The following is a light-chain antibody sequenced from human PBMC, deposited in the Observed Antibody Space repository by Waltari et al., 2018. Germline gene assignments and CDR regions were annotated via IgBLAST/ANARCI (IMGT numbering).Light chain of an antibody. J-gene: IGKJ2*01. CDR1: QNIAKY. CDR3: QQCYGLPYT. V-gene: IGKV1-39*01. Sequence: DIQMTQSPSSLPASVGARVPITCRASQNIAKYVSWYQQKPGKVPDLLIPSASTLQSNVPSRFSGSGSGTEFTLIINSLQPEDFGTYFCQQCYGLPYTFGQGTKVEI. CDR2: SAS.